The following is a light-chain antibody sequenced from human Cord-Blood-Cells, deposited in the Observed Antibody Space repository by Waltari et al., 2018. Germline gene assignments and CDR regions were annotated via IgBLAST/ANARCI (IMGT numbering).Light chain of an antibody. CDR2: STN. Sequence: QTVVTQEPSFSVSPGGTVTLTCGLSSGSVSTSYYPSWYQQTPGQAPRTLIYSTNPRSSGVPVRFSGSSLGNKAALTITGAQADDESDYYCVLYMGSGIWVFGGGTKLTVL. V-gene: IGLV8-61*01. CDR3: VLYMGSGIWV. J-gene: IGLJ3*02. CDR1: SGSVSTSYY.